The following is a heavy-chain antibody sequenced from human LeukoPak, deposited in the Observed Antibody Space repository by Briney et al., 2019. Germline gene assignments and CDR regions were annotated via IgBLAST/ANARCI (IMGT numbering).Heavy chain of an antibody. J-gene: IGHJ3*02. V-gene: IGHV4-30-4*01. CDR2: IYYSGST. CDR3: ARDRRQYDILTGYLDAFDI. D-gene: IGHD3-9*01. Sequence: PSQTLSLTCTVSGGSISSGDYYWSWIRQPPGKGLEWIGYIYYSGSTCYNPSLKSRVTISVDTSKNQFSLKLSSVTAADTAVYYCARDRRQYDILTGYLDAFDIWGQGTMVTVSS. CDR1: GGSISSGDYY.